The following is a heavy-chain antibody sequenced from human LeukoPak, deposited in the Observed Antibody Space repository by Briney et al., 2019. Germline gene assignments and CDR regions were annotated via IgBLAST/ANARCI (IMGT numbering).Heavy chain of an antibody. CDR3: ARELVSYFDL. CDR1: GFTVSSNY. CDR2: IYSGGST. Sequence: GGSLRLSCAASGFTVSSNYMSWVRQAPGKGLEWVSIIYSGGSTHYADSVKGRFTISRDNAKNSLSLRMNSLSAEDTAVYYCARELVSYFDLWGRGTLVTVSS. V-gene: IGHV3-53*01. J-gene: IGHJ2*01. D-gene: IGHD3-9*01.